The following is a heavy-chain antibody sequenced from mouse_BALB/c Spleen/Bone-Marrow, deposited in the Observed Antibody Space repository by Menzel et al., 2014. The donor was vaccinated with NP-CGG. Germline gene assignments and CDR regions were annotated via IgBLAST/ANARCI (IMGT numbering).Heavy chain of an antibody. Sequence: QVQLKDSGAELAKPGASVKMSCKASGHTFTSYWMHWVKQRPGQGLEWIGYINPSTGYTEYNQKFKDKATLTADKSSSTAYMQLSSLTSEDSAVYYCARDWYFDVWGAGTTVTVSS. CDR3: ARDWYFDV. J-gene: IGHJ1*01. CDR2: INPSTGYT. CDR1: GHTFTSYW. V-gene: IGHV1-7*01.